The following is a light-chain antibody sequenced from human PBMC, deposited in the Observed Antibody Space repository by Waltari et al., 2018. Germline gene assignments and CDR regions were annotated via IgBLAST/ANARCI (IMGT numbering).Light chain of an antibody. CDR2: GQN. V-gene: IGLV3-19*01. CDR1: SLRRFY. CDR3: HSRDTSSTRV. J-gene: IGLJ2*01. Sequence: SSELTQDPSVSVALGQTVRITCQGDSLRRFYASWYQQRPGQAPILVLYGQNNRPSGIPDRFSGATAGNTASVTITGAQAEDEADYYCHSRDTSSTRVFGGGTRLTV.